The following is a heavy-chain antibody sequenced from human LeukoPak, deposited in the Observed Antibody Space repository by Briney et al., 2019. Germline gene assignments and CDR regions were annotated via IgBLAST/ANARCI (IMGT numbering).Heavy chain of an antibody. Sequence: PSETLSLTCTVSGGSISSGGYYWSWIRQHPGKGLEWIGYIYYSGSTNYNPSLKSRVTISVDTSKNQFSLKLSSVTAADTAVYYCARGAGGYFDYWGQGTLVTVSS. CDR1: GGSISSGGYY. CDR2: IYYSGST. D-gene: IGHD1-26*01. J-gene: IGHJ4*02. V-gene: IGHV4-61*08. CDR3: ARGAGGYFDY.